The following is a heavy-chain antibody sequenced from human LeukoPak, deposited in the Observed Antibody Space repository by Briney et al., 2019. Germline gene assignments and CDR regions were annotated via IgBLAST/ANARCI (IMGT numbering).Heavy chain of an antibody. V-gene: IGHV1-2*02. CDR2: INPNSGGT. Sequence: ASVKVSCKGSGYTFTGYYMHWVRQAPGQGLEWMGWINPNSGGTNYAQKFQGRVTMTRDTSISTAYMELSRLRSDDTAVYYCAREYCSSTSCYAWPLTYYYYGMDVWGQGTTVTVSS. D-gene: IGHD2-2*01. J-gene: IGHJ6*02. CDR3: AREYCSSTSCYAWPLTYYYYGMDV. CDR1: GYTFTGYY.